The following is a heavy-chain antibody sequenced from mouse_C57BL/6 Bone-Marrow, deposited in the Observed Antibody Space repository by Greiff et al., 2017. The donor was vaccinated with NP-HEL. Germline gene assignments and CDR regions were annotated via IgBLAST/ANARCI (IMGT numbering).Heavy chain of an antibody. CDR2: IDPSDSYT. Sequence: QVQLQQPGAELVKPGASVKLSCKASGYTFTSYWMQWVKQRPGQGLEWIGEIDPSDSYTNYNQKFKGKSTSTVDKSSSTAYMQLSSLTSEDSAVYYCARWGFITTVVAPFDYWGQGTTLTVSS. J-gene: IGHJ2*01. CDR3: ARWGFITTVVAPFDY. V-gene: IGHV1-50*01. D-gene: IGHD1-1*01. CDR1: GYTFTSYW.